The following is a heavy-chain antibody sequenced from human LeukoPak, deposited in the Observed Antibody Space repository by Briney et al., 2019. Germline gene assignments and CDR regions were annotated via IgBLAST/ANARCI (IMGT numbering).Heavy chain of an antibody. V-gene: IGHV1-69*05. D-gene: IGHD2-8*01. J-gene: IGHJ5*02. CDR2: IIPIFGTA. Sequence: SVKVSCKASGGTFSRYAISWVRQAPGQGLEWMGGIIPIFGTANYAQKFQGRVTITTDESTSTAYMELSSLRSEDTAVYYCAGGVSASPLNWFDPCGQGTLVTVSS. CDR3: AGGVSASPLNWFDP. CDR1: GGTFSRYA.